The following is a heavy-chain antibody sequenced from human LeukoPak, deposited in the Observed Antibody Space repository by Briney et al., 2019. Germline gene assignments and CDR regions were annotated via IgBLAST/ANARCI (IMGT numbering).Heavy chain of an antibody. D-gene: IGHD3-9*01. Sequence: SETLSLTCAVYGGSFSGYYWSWIRQPPGKGLEWIGEINHSGSTNYNPSLKSRVTISVDTSKNQFSLKLSSVTAADTAVYYCARGRRHFPSWGWDYYYYMDVWGKGTTVTVSS. J-gene: IGHJ6*03. V-gene: IGHV4-34*01. CDR2: INHSGST. CDR3: ARGRRHFPSWGWDYYYYMDV. CDR1: GGSFSGYY.